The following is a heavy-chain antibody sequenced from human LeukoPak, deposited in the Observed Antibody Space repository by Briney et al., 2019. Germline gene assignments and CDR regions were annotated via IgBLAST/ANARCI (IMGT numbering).Heavy chain of an antibody. CDR2: ISCSGGST. CDR3: AKDSLVGGWLVGYSFDS. J-gene: IGHJ4*02. D-gene: IGHD6-19*01. V-gene: IGHV3-23*01. Sequence: PGGSLRLSCAASGFTFSSYAMSWVRQAPGKGLEWVSAISCSGGSTYYADSVKGRFTISRDNSKNTLFLQMNSLRAEDTAVYYCAKDSLVGGWLVGYSFDSWGQGTLVTVSS. CDR1: GFTFSSYA.